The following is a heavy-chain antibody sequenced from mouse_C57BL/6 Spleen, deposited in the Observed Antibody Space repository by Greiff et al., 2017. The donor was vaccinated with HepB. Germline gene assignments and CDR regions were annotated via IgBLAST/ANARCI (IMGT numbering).Heavy chain of an antibody. V-gene: IGHV1-82*01. CDR1: GYAFSSSW. Sequence: QVQLKQSGPELVKPGASVKISCKASGYAFSSSWMNWVKQRPGKGLEWIGRIYPGDGDTNYNGKFKGKATLTADKSSSTAYMQLSSLTSEDSAVYFCARQTAQATVFAYWGQGTLVTVSA. J-gene: IGHJ3*01. D-gene: IGHD3-2*02. CDR2: IYPGDGDT. CDR3: ARQTAQATVFAY.